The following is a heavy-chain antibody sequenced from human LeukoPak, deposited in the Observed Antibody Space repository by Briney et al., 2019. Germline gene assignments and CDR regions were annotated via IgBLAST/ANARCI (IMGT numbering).Heavy chain of an antibody. Sequence: ASVKVSFKASGYTFTGYYMHWVRQAPGQGLEWMGWINPNSGGTNYARKFQGRVTMTRDTSISTAYMELSRLRSDDTAVYYCARGLQGYCSGGSCYLDYWGQGTLVTVSS. CDR3: ARGLQGYCSGGSCYLDY. D-gene: IGHD2-15*01. J-gene: IGHJ4*02. V-gene: IGHV1-2*02. CDR2: INPNSGGT. CDR1: GYTFTGYY.